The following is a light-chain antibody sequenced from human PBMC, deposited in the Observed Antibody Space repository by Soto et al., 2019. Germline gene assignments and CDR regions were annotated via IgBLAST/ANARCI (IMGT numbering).Light chain of an antibody. V-gene: IGLV3-21*02. CDR1: NIAIKS. J-gene: IGLJ2*01. CDR2: DDG. CDR3: QVWDSSSDHRVV. Sequence: SYELTQAPSVSVAPVQTARITCGGNNIAIKSVHWYQQKPGQAPVLVVYDDGDRPSGIPERCSGSNSGNTATLTTTRVEAGDEADYHCQVWDSSSDHRVVFGGGTKLTVL.